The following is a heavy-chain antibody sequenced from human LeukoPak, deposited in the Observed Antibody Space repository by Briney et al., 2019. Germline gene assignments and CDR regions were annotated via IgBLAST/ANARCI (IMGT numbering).Heavy chain of an antibody. CDR1: GGTFSSYA. D-gene: IGHD3-22*01. J-gene: IGHJ4*02. CDR2: ITPMFGTA. V-gene: IGHV1-69*13. CDR3: ASLLLRPTDY. Sequence: GASVKVSCKASGGTFSSYAISWVRQAPGQGLEWMGGITPMFGTANYAQKFQGRVTIIADESTSTAYMELSSLRSEDTAVYYCASLLLRPTDYWGQGTLVTVSS.